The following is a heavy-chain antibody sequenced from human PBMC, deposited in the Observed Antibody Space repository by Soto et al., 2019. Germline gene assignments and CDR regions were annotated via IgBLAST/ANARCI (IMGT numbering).Heavy chain of an antibody. CDR1: GGSFSGYY. V-gene: IGHV4-34*01. J-gene: IGHJ6*04. Sequence: QVQLQQWGAGLLKPSETLSLTCAVYGGSFSGYYWSWIRQPPGKGLEWIGEINHSGSTNYNPSLKTRVTISVDTSTNQFSLKLRSVTAADTAVYYCARMDVNDVDYYYYGMDVWGSGTRVTVSS. CDR2: INHSGST. CDR3: ARMDVNDVDYYYYGMDV. D-gene: IGHD1-1*01.